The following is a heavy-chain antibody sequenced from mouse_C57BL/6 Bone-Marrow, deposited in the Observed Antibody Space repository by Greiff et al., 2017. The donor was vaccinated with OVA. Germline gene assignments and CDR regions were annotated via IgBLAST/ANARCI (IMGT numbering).Heavy chain of an antibody. CDR2: ISSGSSTT. CDR3: ARGWLLTLYYFDY. CDR1: GFTFSDYG. D-gene: IGHD2-3*01. V-gene: IGHV5-17*01. Sequence: EVMLVESGGGLVKPGGSLKLSCAASGFTFSDYGMHWVRQAPEKGLEWVAYISSGSSTTYYAYTVKGRSTLTRDNAKNTVFLQMTSLRSEDTAMYYCARGWLLTLYYFDYWGQGTTLTVSS. J-gene: IGHJ2*01.